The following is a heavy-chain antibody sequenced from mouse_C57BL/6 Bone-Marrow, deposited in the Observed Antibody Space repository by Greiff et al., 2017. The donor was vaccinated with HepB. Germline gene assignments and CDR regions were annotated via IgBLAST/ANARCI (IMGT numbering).Heavy chain of an antibody. CDR3: ARDYGSSYYAMDY. D-gene: IGHD1-1*01. V-gene: IGHV5-4*01. CDR2: ISDGGSYT. Sequence: VQLKESGGGLVKPGGSLKLSCAASGFTFSSYAMSWVRQTPEKRLEWVATISDGGSYTYYPDNVKGRFTISRDNAKNNLYLQMSHLKSEDTAMYYCARDYGSSYYAMDYWGQGTSVTVSS. CDR1: GFTFSSYA. J-gene: IGHJ4*01.